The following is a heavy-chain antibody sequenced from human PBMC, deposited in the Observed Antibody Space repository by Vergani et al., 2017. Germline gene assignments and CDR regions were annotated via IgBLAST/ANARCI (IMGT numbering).Heavy chain of an antibody. J-gene: IGHJ6*03. Sequence: QLQLQESGSGLVKPSQTLSLTCAVSGGSVSSGGYSWSWIRQPPGKGLEWIGYIYYSGSTYYNPSLKSRVTISVDTSKNQFSLKLSSVTAADTAVYYCARGEDYYYFYYMDVWGKGTTVTVSS. V-gene: IGHV4-30-2*01. D-gene: IGHD1-26*01. CDR2: IYYSGST. CDR3: ARGEDYYYFYYMDV. CDR1: GGSVSSGGYS.